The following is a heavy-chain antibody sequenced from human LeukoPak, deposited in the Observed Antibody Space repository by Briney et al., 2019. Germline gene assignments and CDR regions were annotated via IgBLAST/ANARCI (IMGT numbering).Heavy chain of an antibody. CDR1: RYTFTSYY. D-gene: IGHD3-22*01. J-gene: IGHJ4*02. CDR3: ARASTGYYYDSGGYYYDY. CDR2: INPSGGST. Sequence: ASVKVSCKASRYTFTSYYMHWVRQAPGQGLEWMGIINPSGGSTSYAQKFQGRVTMTRDTSTSTVYMELSSLRSEDTAVYYCARASTGYYYDSGGYYYDYWGQGTLVTVSS. V-gene: IGHV1-46*01.